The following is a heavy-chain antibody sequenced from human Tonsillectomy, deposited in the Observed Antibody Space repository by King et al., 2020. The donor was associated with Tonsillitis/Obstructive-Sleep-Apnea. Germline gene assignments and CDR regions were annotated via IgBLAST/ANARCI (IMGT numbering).Heavy chain of an antibody. D-gene: IGHD2-2*01. V-gene: IGHV3-15*01. CDR2: IKSKTDGGTT. CDR1: GFTFSNAW. J-gene: IGHJ4*02. CDR3: TRDHHDTDIVVVPAASGEGRGQ. Sequence: EVQLVESGGGLVKPGGSLRLSCAASGFTFSNAWMSWVRQAPGKGLEWVGRIKSKTDGGTTDYAAPVKGRFTISRDDSKNTLYLQRNSLKTEDTAGYYCTRDHHDTDIVVVPAASGEGRGQGGQGTLVTVSS.